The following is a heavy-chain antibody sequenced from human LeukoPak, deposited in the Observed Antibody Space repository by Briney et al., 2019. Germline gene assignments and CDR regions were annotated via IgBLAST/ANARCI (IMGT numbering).Heavy chain of an antibody. CDR2: IYYSGST. J-gene: IGHJ4*02. Sequence: SETLSLTCTVSGGSISSSSYYWGWIRQPPGKGLEWIGSIYYSGSTNYNPSLKSRVTISVDTSKNQFSLKLSSVTAADTAVYYCARRPRVLRPFDYWGQGTLVTVSS. CDR1: GGSISSSSYY. D-gene: IGHD2/OR15-2a*01. CDR3: ARRPRVLRPFDY. V-gene: IGHV4-39*07.